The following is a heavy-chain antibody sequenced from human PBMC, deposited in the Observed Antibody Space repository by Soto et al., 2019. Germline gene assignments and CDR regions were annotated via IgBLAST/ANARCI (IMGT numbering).Heavy chain of an antibody. CDR3: ASLQGLDY. CDR2: ISXYTGNT. D-gene: IGHD4-4*01. J-gene: IGHJ4*02. V-gene: IGHV1-18*01. CDR1: GFTFTRYG. Sequence: XSVKVSCKASGFTFTRYGISWVRQAPGQGPEWXGWISXYTGNTKYAQXXQGRVTMTPDTSPSTASMELRTMRYADTAVYYCASLQGLDYWGKGTLVTVYS.